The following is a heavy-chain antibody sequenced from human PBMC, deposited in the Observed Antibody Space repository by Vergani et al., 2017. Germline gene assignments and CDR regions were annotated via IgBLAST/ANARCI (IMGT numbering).Heavy chain of an antibody. D-gene: IGHD2-2*01. J-gene: IGHJ6*03. CDR3: ARGRLRRYCSSTSCYNYYYYYMDV. CDR1: GGSISSGGYY. CDR2: IYYSGST. Sequence: QVQLQESGPGLVKPSETLSLTCTVSGGSISSGGYYWSWIRQHPGKGLEWIGYIYYSGSTYYNPSLKSRVTISVDTSKNQFSLELSSVTAADTAVYYCARGRLRRYCSSTSCYNYYYYYMDVWGKGTTVTVSS. V-gene: IGHV4-31*03.